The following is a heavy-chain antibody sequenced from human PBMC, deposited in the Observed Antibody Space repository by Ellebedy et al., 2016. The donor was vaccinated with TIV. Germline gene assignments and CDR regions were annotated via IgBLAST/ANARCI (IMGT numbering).Heavy chain of an antibody. J-gene: IGHJ4*02. CDR1: GFTFSRYA. Sequence: PRGSLRLSCAASGFTFSRYAMSWVRQAPGKGLEWVSGIFGSGGGISYADSVKGRFTISRDNSKSMVHLQMNSLRPEDTAVYYCAKDRTSGDGYWVFDQWGQGTLVTVSS. D-gene: IGHD5-18*01. CDR2: IFGSGGGI. CDR3: AKDRTSGDGYWVFDQ. V-gene: IGHV3-23*01.